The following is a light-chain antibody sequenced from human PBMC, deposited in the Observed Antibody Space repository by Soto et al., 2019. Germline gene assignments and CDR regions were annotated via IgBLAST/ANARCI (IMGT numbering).Light chain of an antibody. CDR1: QSVSSSY. CDR2: AAS. J-gene: IGKJ4*02. CDR3: HQCLSSRK. Sequence: EIVLTQSPGTLSLSPGERATLSCRASQSVSSSYLAWYQQKPGQAPRLLIYAASSRATGIPDSFSGSGSGTDFSINISKLEPEDFAVYYCHQCLSSRKFGEGTKVE. V-gene: IGKV3-20*01.